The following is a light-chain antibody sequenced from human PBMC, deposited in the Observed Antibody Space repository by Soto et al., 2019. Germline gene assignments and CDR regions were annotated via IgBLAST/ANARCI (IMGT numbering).Light chain of an antibody. J-gene: IGKJ1*01. CDR2: AAS. Sequence: AIQLTQSPSSLSASVGDRVTITCRASQAIRTALGWYQQKPGKVPKLLIYAASTLQSGVPSRFSGSGSGTDFTRTISSLQPEDFATYYCLLDFRYFWAFGQGTKVDIK. CDR3: LLDFRYFWA. CDR1: QAIRTA. V-gene: IGKV1-6*01.